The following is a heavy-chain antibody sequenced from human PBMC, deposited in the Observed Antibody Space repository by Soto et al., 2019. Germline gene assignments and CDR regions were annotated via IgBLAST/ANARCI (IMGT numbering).Heavy chain of an antibody. CDR2: TYYRSKWYN. V-gene: IGHV6-1*01. CDR3: ARERGVLSEAFDI. Sequence: QVQLQQSGPGLVKPSQTLSLTCAISGDSVSSNSAAWNWLRQSPSRGLEWLGRTYYRSKWYNDYAPSVKSQITINPDTSRNQFSLQLNSVTPEDTAVYYCARERGVLSEAFDICGQGTVVTVSS. D-gene: IGHD3-10*01. J-gene: IGHJ3*02. CDR1: GDSVSSNSAA.